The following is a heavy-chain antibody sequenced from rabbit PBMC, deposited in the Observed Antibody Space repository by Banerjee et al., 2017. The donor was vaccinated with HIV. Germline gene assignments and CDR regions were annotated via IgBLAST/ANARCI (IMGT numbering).Heavy chain of an antibody. CDR3: ARDQGYGSSSGSL. D-gene: IGHD1-1*01. CDR2: IDNGDGST. V-gene: IGHV1S47*01. CDR1: GFDFSSNV. J-gene: IGHJ4*01. Sequence: EESGGGLVQPEGSLTLTCKASGFDFSSNVMCWVRQAPGKGPEWIACIDNGDGSTYYANWAKGRFTISKTSSTTVTLQMTSLTAADTATYFCARDQGYGSSSGSLWGPGTLVTVS.